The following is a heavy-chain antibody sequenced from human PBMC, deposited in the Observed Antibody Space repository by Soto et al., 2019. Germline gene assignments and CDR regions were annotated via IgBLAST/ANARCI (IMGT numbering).Heavy chain of an antibody. V-gene: IGHV5-10-1*01. CDR3: ARLQYDILTGAHDH. D-gene: IGHD3-9*01. J-gene: IGHJ4*02. CDR1: GHDFTNYW. Sequence: PGESLKISCKVSGHDFTNYWISWVRQMPGKGLEWMGRIDPSDSYTTYNPSFQGHVTMSADKSITTAYLQWSGLKASDTAIYYCARLQYDILTGAHDHWGQGTPVTVSS. CDR2: IDPSDSYT.